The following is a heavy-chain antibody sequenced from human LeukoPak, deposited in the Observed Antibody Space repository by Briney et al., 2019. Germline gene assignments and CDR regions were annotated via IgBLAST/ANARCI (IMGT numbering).Heavy chain of an antibody. CDR2: ISYDANDK. CDR3: AKPYSSFNWFFDY. J-gene: IGHJ4*02. V-gene: IGHV3-30*18. CDR1: GFTFSSYG. Sequence: GGSLRLSCAASGFTFSSYGMHWVRQAPGKGLEWVAVISYDANDKDYVDSVKGRFTISRDNSNNTLYLQMNSLRAEDTAVYYCAKPYSSFNWFFDYWGQGTLVTVSS. D-gene: IGHD6-19*01.